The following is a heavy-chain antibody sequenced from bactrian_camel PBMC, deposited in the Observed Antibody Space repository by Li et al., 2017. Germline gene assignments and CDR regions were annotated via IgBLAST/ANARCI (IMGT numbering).Heavy chain of an antibody. CDR1: GYSAVTLC. D-gene: IGHD3*01. J-gene: IGHJ6*01. Sequence: HVQLVESGGGSVQAGGSLRLSCAAASGYSAVTLCMGWFRQAPGKEREGVARIATGSGNTYYADSVKGRFTISKDTAKNTLCLEMNSLKLEDTAMYYCAARMSSACRGVDGFGFWGQGTQVTVS. CDR3: AARMSSACRGVDGFGF. CDR2: IATGSGNT. V-gene: IGHV3S1*01.